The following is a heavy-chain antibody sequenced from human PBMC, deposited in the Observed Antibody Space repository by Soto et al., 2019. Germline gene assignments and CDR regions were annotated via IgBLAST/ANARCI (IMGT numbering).Heavy chain of an antibody. CDR2: INPNSGGT. D-gene: IGHD1-1*01. V-gene: IGHV1-2*04. Sequence: ASVKVSCKASGYTFTGYYMHWVRQAPGQGLEWMGWINPNSGGTNYAQKFQGWVTMTRDTSISTAYMELSRLRSDDTAVYYCARGNWTYYYGMDVWGQGTTVTVSS. CDR3: ARGNWTYYYGMDV. CDR1: GYTFTGYY. J-gene: IGHJ6*02.